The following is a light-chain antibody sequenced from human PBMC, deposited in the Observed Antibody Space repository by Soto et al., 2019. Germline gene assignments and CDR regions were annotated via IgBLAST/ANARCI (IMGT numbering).Light chain of an antibody. CDR1: QNINRW. J-gene: IGKJ4*01. V-gene: IGKV1-5*03. Sequence: DIQMAQSPSTLSASVGDRVTITCRASQNINRWLAWYQQRPGKAPNLLIYKASSLASGVPSRFSGSGSGTEYPLTINRLQSEDCAVYYSQQYNNWPLTFGGGTKVEIK. CDR3: QQYNNWPLT. CDR2: KAS.